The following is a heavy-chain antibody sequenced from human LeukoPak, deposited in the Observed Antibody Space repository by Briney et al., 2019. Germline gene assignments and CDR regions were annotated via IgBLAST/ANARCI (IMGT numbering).Heavy chain of an antibody. CDR1: GYTFTGYY. V-gene: IGHV1-2*02. J-gene: IGHJ6*03. CDR3: ARDSGYCTNGVCSSYMDV. CDR2: INPNSGGT. Sequence: ASVKVSCKASGYTFTGYYMHWVRQAPGQGLEWMGWINPNSGGTNYALKFQGRVTMTRDTSISTAYMELSRLRSDDTAVYYCARDSGYCTNGVCSSYMDVWGKGTTVTVSS. D-gene: IGHD2-8*01.